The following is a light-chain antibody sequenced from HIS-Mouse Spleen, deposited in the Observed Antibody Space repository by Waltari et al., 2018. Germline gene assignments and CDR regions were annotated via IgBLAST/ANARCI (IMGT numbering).Light chain of an antibody. Sequence: ENVLTQSPATLSLSPGERATLSCRASQSVSSYLAWYQQKPGQAPRLLIYDASNRATGIPARLSGSGSGTDFTLTISSLEPEDFAVYYCQQRSNWPYTFGQGTKLEIK. CDR2: DAS. CDR1: QSVSSY. V-gene: IGKV3-11*01. J-gene: IGKJ2*01. CDR3: QQRSNWPYT.